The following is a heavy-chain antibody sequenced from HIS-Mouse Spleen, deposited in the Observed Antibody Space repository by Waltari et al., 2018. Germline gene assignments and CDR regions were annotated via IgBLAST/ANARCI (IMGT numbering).Heavy chain of an antibody. Sequence: QLQLQESGPGLVKPSETLSPTCTVPGGSISSSSYYWGWIRHPPGMGLEWIGRIYYSGITYYNPSLKSRVTISVDTSKNQFSLKLSSVTAADTAVYYCAREIPYSSSWYDWYFDLWGRGTLVTVSS. D-gene: IGHD6-13*01. CDR3: AREIPYSSSWYDWYFDL. J-gene: IGHJ2*01. CDR2: IYYSGIT. CDR1: GGSISSSSYY. V-gene: IGHV4-39*07.